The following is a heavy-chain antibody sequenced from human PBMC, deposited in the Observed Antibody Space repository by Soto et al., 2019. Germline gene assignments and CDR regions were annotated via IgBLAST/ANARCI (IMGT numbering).Heavy chain of an antibody. CDR2: IYYSGST. CDR1: GGSISSSSYY. CDR3: ARHLSYCSSTSCYGYWFDP. D-gene: IGHD2-2*01. J-gene: IGHJ5*02. Sequence: QLQLQESGPGLVKPSETLSLTCTVSGGSISSSSYYWGWIRQPPGKGLEWIGIIYYSGSTYYNPSLKSRVTISVDTSKNQFSLKLSSVTAADTAVYYCARHLSYCSSTSCYGYWFDPCGQGTLVTVSS. V-gene: IGHV4-39*01.